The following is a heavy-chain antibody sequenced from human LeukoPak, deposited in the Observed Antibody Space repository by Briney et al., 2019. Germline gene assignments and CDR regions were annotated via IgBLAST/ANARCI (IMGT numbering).Heavy chain of an antibody. V-gene: IGHV3-23*01. CDR3: AKKGPPEFRAFDY. D-gene: IGHD3-10*01. J-gene: IGHJ4*02. CDR2: INAGGVST. Sequence: GGSLRLSCAASGFTFSTYAMRWVRQAPGKGLEWVSAINAGGVSTYYADSVKGRFTISRDNSKNTLYLQMNSLRAEDTAVYYCAKKGPPEFRAFDYWGLGTLVTVSS. CDR1: GFTFSTYA.